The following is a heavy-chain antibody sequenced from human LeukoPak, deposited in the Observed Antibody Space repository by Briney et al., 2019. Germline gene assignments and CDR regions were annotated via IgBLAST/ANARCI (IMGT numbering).Heavy chain of an antibody. CDR3: ARDLRSSGYYAFDY. D-gene: IGHD3-22*01. J-gene: IGHJ4*02. V-gene: IGHV3-21*01. Sequence: PGGSLRLSCAASGFTFSSYSMDWVRQAPGKGLEWVSCISTSSSYIYYADSVKGRFTTSRDNAKNSLYLQMNSLRAEDTAVYYCARDLRSSGYYAFDYWGQGTLVTVSS. CDR2: ISTSSSYI. CDR1: GFTFSSYS.